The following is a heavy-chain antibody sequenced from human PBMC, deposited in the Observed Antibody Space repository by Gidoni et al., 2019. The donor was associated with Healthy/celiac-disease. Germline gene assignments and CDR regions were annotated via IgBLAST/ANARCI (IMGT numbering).Heavy chain of an antibody. V-gene: IGHV4-30-2*01. CDR2: IYHSGST. D-gene: IGHD1-7*01. Sequence: QLQLQESGSGLVKPSQTLSLTCAVSGGSISSGGYSWSWIRQPPGKGLEWIGYIYHSGSTYYNPSLKSRVTISVDRSKNQFSLKLSSVTAADTAVYYCARGLQRYNWNYSYLYYFDYWGQGTLVTVSS. CDR1: GGSISSGGYS. J-gene: IGHJ4*02. CDR3: ARGLQRYNWNYSYLYYFDY.